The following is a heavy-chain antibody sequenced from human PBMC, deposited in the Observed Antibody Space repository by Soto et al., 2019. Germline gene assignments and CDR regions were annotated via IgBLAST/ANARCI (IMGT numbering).Heavy chain of an antibody. J-gene: IGHJ4*02. CDR2: IYYSGNT. CDR3: GAQDYGDKGYYFET. V-gene: IGHV4-39*01. Sequence: PSETLSLTCPVSSGSISSSRSYWGWIRQPPEKGLEWIGSIYYSGNTYYNPSLKSRVTISIDSAKTQFSLKLNSVTTADTAVYYCGAQDYGDKGYYFETCGQGTLVPISS. CDR1: SGSISSSRSY. D-gene: IGHD4-17*01.